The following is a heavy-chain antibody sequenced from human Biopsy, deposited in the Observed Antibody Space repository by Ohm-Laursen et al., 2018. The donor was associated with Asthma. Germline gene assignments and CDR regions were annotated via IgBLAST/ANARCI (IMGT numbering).Heavy chain of an antibody. CDR1: GYTFINYA. J-gene: IGHJ3*02. CDR2: INAGNGNT. D-gene: IGHD3-9*01. V-gene: IGHV1-3*01. Sequence: ASVKVSCKASGYTFINYAIHWVRQAPGQRLEWMGWINAGNGNTKYSQKFQGRVTISRDTSASTAYMDLSSLRSEDTAGYYCARTYYDFLTGQVNDALAMWGQGTMVTVSS. CDR3: ARTYYDFLTGQVNDALAM.